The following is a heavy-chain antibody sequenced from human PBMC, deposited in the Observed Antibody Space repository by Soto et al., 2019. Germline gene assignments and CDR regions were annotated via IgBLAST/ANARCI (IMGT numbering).Heavy chain of an antibody. CDR2: IYFTGST. V-gene: IGHV4-61*01. CDR1: GGAVSSGTYY. CDR3: TRGPPRVQWFDP. J-gene: IGHJ5*02. Sequence: SETLSLTCTVSGGAVSSGTYYWSWIRQPPGEGLEWIGHIYFTGSTNYNPSLKSRVTMSLDTSRNQFSLKLSSVTAADTAVYYCTRGPPRVQWFDPWGLGTLVTVSS.